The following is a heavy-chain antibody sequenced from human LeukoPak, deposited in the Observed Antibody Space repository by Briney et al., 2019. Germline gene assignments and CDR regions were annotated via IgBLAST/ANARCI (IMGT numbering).Heavy chain of an antibody. V-gene: IGHV3-11*01. D-gene: IGHD3-22*01. Sequence: GGSLRLSCAASGFTFSDYNMRWIRQAPGKGLEWVSSISRSGSTKYYADSVKGRFTISRDNAKNSLFLQMNSLRAEDTAVYYCASLPTVYSRGYLALWGQGTLVTVSS. J-gene: IGHJ4*02. CDR1: GFTFSDYN. CDR3: ASLPTVYSRGYLAL. CDR2: ISRSGSTK.